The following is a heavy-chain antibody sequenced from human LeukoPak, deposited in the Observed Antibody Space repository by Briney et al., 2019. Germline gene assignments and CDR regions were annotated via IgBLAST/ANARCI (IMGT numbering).Heavy chain of an antibody. CDR1: GFTFDDYA. V-gene: IGHV3-9*01. D-gene: IGHD3-3*01. CDR3: ARFFGVVIIHYWYFDL. J-gene: IGHJ2*01. CDR2: ISWNSGSI. Sequence: GGSLRLSCAASGFTFDDYAMHWVRQAPGKGLEWVSGISWNSGSIGYADSVKGRFTISRDNAKNSLYLQMNSLRAEDTAVYYCARFFGVVIIHYWYFDLWGRGTLVTVSS.